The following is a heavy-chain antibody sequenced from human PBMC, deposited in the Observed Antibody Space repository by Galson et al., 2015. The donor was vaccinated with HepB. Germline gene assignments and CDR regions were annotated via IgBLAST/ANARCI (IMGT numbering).Heavy chain of an antibody. CDR1: GYTFTGYY. J-gene: IGHJ5*02. CDR3: ARGKDIVVVPAALNWFDP. Sequence: SVKVSCKASGYTFTGYYMHWVRQASRQGLEWMGWINPNSGGTNYAQKFQGWVTMTRDTSISTAYMELSRLRSDDTAVYYCARGKDIVVVPAALNWFDPWGQGTLVTVSS. V-gene: IGHV1-2*04. D-gene: IGHD2-2*01. CDR2: INPNSGGT.